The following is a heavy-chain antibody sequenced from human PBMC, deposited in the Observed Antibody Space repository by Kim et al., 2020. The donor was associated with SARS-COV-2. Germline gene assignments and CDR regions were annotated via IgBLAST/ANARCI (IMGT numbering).Heavy chain of an antibody. Sequence: ADSVRGRLTISRDNAKNTLYLQMNSLRAEDTAVYYCARARGGSYYYGMDVWGQGTTVTVSS. D-gene: IGHD1-26*01. CDR3: ARARGGSYYYGMDV. J-gene: IGHJ6*02. V-gene: IGHV3-30*01.